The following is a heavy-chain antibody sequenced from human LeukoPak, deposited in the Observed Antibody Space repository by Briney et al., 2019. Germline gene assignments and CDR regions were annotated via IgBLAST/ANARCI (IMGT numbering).Heavy chain of an antibody. CDR1: GGSISSYY. D-gene: IGHD3-9*01. J-gene: IGHJ4*02. V-gene: IGHV4-4*07. Sequence: SETLSLTCTVSGGSISSYYWSWLRQPAGKGLEWIGRIYTSGSTNYNPSLKSRVTMSVDTSKNQFSLKLSSVTAADTAVYYCAREAPARYGENFDYWGQGTLVAVSS. CDR3: AREAPARYGENFDY. CDR2: IYTSGST.